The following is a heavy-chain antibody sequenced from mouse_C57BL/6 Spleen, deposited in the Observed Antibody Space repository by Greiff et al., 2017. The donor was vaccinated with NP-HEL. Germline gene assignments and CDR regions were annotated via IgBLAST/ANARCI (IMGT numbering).Heavy chain of an antibody. CDR3: ARSRVTTASYYAMDY. J-gene: IGHJ4*01. CDR1: GYTFISYW. D-gene: IGHD1-2*01. CDR2: IDPSDSYT. V-gene: IGHV1-69*01. Sequence: VQLQQPGAELVMPGASVKLSCKASGYTFISYWMHWVKQRPGQGLEWIGEIDPSDSYTNYNQKFKGKSTLTVDKSSSTAYMQLSSLTSEDSAVYYCARSRVTTASYYAMDYWGQGTSVTVSS.